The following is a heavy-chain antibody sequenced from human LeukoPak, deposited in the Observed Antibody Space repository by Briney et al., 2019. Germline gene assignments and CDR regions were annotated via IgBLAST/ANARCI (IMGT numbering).Heavy chain of an antibody. V-gene: IGHV1-18*01. CDR3: ARDLVAAPATSFDY. Sequence: ASVKVSCKASGYTFTSYGISWVRQAPGQGLEWRGWISAYNGNTNYAQKLQGRVTMTTDTSTSTAYMELRSLRSDDTAVYYCARDLVAAPATSFDYWGQGTLVTVSS. D-gene: IGHD2-15*01. J-gene: IGHJ4*02. CDR2: ISAYNGNT. CDR1: GYTFTSYG.